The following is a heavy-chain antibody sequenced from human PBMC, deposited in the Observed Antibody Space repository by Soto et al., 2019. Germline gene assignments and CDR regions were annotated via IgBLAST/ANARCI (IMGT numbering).Heavy chain of an antibody. CDR2: IRPAGGGT. CDR3: AGEPKESFYFDY. J-gene: IGHJ4*02. D-gene: IGHD3-10*01. V-gene: IGHV1-46*01. Sequence: ASVKVSCKASGYTFTDYYIHWARQAPGQGLEWLGIIRPAGGGTEYAQRFQGRVTMTRDTSTSTVFMELTSLRSDDTAVYYCAGEPKESFYFDYWGQGTPVTVSS. CDR1: GYTFTDYY.